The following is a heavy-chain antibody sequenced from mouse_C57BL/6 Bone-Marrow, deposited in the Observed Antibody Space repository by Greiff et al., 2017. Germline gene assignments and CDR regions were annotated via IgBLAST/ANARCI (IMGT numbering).Heavy chain of an antibody. J-gene: IGHJ2*01. D-gene: IGHD2-3*01. CDR1: GFTFSDFY. CDR2: SRNKANDYTT. V-gene: IGHV7-1*01. Sequence: EVQRVESGGGLVQSGRSLRLSCATSGFTFSDFYMEWVRQAPGKGLEWIAASRNKANDYTTEYSASVKGRFIVSRDTSQSILYLQMNALRAEDTAIYYCARAADGYSLDYWGQGTTLTVSS. CDR3: ARAADGYSLDY.